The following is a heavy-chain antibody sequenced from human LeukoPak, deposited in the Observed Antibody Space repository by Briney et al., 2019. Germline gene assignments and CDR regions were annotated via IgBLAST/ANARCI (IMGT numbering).Heavy chain of an antibody. J-gene: IGHJ5*02. V-gene: IGHV4-59*01. Sequence: SETLSLTCTVSGGSINSNYWSRIRQPPEKGLEWIGYISYSGSTNYNPSLKSRVTISVDTSKNQFSLKQSSVTAADTAVYYCARVTIAVAGIGWFDPWGQGTLVTVSS. CDR2: ISYSGST. CDR3: ARVTIAVAGIGWFDP. CDR1: GGSINSNY. D-gene: IGHD6-19*01.